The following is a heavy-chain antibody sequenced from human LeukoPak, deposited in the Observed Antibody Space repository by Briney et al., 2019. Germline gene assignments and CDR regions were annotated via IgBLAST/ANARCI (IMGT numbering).Heavy chain of an antibody. Sequence: PSETLSLTCAVYGGSFSGYYWGWIRQPPGKGLEWIGEINHSGSTNYNPSLKSRVTISVDTSKNQFSLKLSSVTAADTAVYYCARVQSRTSGGDCFDYWGQGTLVTVSS. D-gene: IGHD2-21*01. V-gene: IGHV4-34*01. CDR1: GGSFSGYY. CDR3: ARVQSRTSGGDCFDY. CDR2: INHSGST. J-gene: IGHJ4*02.